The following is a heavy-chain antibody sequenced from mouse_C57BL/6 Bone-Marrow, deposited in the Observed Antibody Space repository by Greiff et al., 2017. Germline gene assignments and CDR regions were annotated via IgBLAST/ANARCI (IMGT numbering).Heavy chain of an antibody. CDR1: GYTFTSYG. J-gene: IGHJ3*01. Sequence: VQLQQSGAELARPGASVKLSCKASGYTFTSYGISWVKQRTGQGLEWIGEIYPRSGNTYYNEKFKGKATLTADKSSSTAYMELRSLTSEDSAVYFCAREEKLYYYGSGGFAYWGQGTLVTVSA. CDR3: AREEKLYYYGSGGFAY. CDR2: IYPRSGNT. V-gene: IGHV1-81*01. D-gene: IGHD1-1*01.